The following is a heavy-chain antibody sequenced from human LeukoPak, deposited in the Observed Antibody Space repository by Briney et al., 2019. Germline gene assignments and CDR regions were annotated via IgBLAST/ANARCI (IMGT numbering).Heavy chain of an antibody. CDR1: GFTFSSYA. J-gene: IGHJ4*02. Sequence: PGGSLRLSCAASGFTFSSYAMHWVRQAPGKGLEWVSTISGSDGTTYYADSVKGRFTISRDNSKNTLFLQMNSLRADDTAVYYCAKDLLRGVAGTGFDYWGQGTPVTVSS. CDR3: AKDLLRGVAGTGFDY. V-gene: IGHV3-23*01. CDR2: ISGSDGTT. D-gene: IGHD6-19*01.